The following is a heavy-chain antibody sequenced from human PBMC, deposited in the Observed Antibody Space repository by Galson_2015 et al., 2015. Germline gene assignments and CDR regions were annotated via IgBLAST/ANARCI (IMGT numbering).Heavy chain of an antibody. Sequence: QSGAAVKKAGESLKISCKASGYSFTSNWIGWVRQRPGRGLEWMGMIFPGDSDARYTPSFQGQVTMSADTSISAAYLQWTSLRASDTAIYYCARLSTRGFNIWGQGTMVTVSS. D-gene: IGHD2-2*01. CDR3: ARLSTRGFNI. V-gene: IGHV5-51*01. CDR2: IFPGDSDA. J-gene: IGHJ3*02. CDR1: GYSFTSNW.